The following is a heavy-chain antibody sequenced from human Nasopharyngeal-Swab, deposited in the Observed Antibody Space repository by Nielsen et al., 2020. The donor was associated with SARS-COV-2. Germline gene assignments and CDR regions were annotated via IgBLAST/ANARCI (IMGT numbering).Heavy chain of an antibody. V-gene: IGHV3-33*03. CDR2: IWYDGTNK. J-gene: IGHJ3*02. CDR3: VRWSGGWAFDI. D-gene: IGHD2-15*01. Sequence: GESLKISCAASGFTFSNYGMHWVRQAPGKGLEWVAAIWYDGTNKYYLDSVKDRFTTSRDNSKNTVYLQMNSLRAEDTAVYYCVRWSGGWAFDIGGQGTMVTVSS. CDR1: GFTFSNYG.